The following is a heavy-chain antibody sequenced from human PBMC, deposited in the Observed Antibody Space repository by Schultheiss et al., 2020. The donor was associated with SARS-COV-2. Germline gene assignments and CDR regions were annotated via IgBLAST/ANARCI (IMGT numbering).Heavy chain of an antibody. CDR3: ARGTPPFRGDRKDWFDP. CDR1: GFTFDDYA. J-gene: IGHJ5*02. Sequence: GGSLRLSCAASGFTFDDYAMHWVRQAPGKGLEWVSGISWNSAKVGYADSVKGRFTISRDNSKNTLFLQMNSLRAEDTAVYYCARGTPPFRGDRKDWFDPWGQGTLVTVSS. CDR2: ISWNSAKV. V-gene: IGHV3-9*01. D-gene: IGHD3-10*01.